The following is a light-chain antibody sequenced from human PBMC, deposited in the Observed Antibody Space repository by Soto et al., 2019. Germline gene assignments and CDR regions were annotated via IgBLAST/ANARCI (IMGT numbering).Light chain of an antibody. J-gene: IGLJ3*02. CDR1: SSNIGSNY. V-gene: IGLV1-47*01. Sequence: QSVLTQPPSASGTPGQRVTSSSSGSSSNIGSNYVYWYQQLPGTAPKLRIYRNNQRPSGVPDRFSGSKSGTSASLASSGLRSEDEADYYCAACDDRLSGWVFGGGTKLTVL. CDR2: RNN. CDR3: AACDDRLSGWV.